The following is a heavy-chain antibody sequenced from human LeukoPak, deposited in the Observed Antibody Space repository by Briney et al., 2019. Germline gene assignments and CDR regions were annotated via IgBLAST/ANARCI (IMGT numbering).Heavy chain of an antibody. CDR1: GGTFSSYA. Sequence: GASVKVSCKASGGTFSSYAISWVRQAPGQGLEWMGGIIPIFGTANYAQKFQGRVTITTDESTSTAYMELSSLRSEDTAVYYCAREGGVHSSSYYFDYWGQGTLVTVSS. V-gene: IGHV1-69*05. CDR3: AREGGVHSSSYYFDY. J-gene: IGHJ4*02. D-gene: IGHD6-6*01. CDR2: IIPIFGTA.